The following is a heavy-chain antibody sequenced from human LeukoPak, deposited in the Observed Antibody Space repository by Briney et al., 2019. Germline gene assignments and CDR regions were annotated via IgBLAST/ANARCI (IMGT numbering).Heavy chain of an antibody. CDR2: IYYSGST. D-gene: IGHD3-10*01. Sequence: SETLSLTCAVYGGSISSGGYYWSWIRQHPGKGLEWIGYIYYSGSTYYNPSLKSRVTISVDTSKNQFSLKLSSVTAADTAVYYCARDPDYYGSGRDWGQGTLVTVSS. V-gene: IGHV4-31*11. CDR3: ARDPDYYGSGRD. J-gene: IGHJ4*02. CDR1: GGSISSGGYY.